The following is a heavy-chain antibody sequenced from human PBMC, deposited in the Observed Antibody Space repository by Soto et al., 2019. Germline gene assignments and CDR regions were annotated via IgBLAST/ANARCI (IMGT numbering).Heavy chain of an antibody. D-gene: IGHD7-27*01. CDR1: GFTFSSYG. V-gene: IGHV3-30*18. Sequence: QVQLVESGGGVVQPGRSLRLSCAASGFTFSSYGMHWVRQAPGKGLEWVAVISYDGSNKYYAHSVKGRFTISRDNSKNTLYLEMNSLRAEDTAVYYCAKDLLGPGRAYGMDVWGQGTTVTVSS. CDR3: AKDLLGPGRAYGMDV. J-gene: IGHJ6*02. CDR2: ISYDGSNK.